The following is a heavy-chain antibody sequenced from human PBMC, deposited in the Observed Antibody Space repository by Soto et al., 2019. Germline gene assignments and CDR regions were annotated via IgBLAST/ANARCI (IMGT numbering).Heavy chain of an antibody. CDR3: AGITMIVVRAYGMDV. D-gene: IGHD3-22*01. Sequence: ASVRVSCKVSGYTLTELSMHWVRQAPGKGLEWMGGFDPEDAEIIYAQKFQGRVTMTEDTSTDTAYMELSSLRSEDTAVYYCAGITMIVVRAYGMDVWGPGTTVTVSS. J-gene: IGHJ6*02. CDR2: FDPEDAEI. V-gene: IGHV1-24*01. CDR1: GYTLTELS.